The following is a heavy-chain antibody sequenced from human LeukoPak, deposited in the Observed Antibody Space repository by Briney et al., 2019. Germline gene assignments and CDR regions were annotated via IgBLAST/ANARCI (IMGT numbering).Heavy chain of an antibody. V-gene: IGHV4-59*01. CDR3: ARDWGVSARPGYMDV. CDR2: IYYSGST. CDR1: GGSFSGYY. D-gene: IGHD6-6*01. Sequence: SETLPLTCAVYGGSFSGYYWTWIRQPPGKGLEWIGYIYYSGSTKYNPSLKSRVTISVDTSKNQFSLRLSSVTAADTAVYYCARDWGVSARPGYMDVWGKGTTVTVSS. J-gene: IGHJ6*03.